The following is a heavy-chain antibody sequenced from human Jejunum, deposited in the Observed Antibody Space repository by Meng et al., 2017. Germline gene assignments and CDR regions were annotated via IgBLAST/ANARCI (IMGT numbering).Heavy chain of an antibody. V-gene: IGHV1-2*02. D-gene: IGHD7-27*01. J-gene: IGHJ4*02. CDR3: ARDIIGDLTVYCDY. CDR2: INPETGST. Sequence: VQLVHAGAEAKKPAASLKVSCKASGYTFTAYNIEWVRQAPGQGLEWLGWINPETGSTNYAQKFKGRVTVTRDTSTTTAYMELSGLTSDDTAVYYCARDIIGDLTVYCDYWGQGTLVTVSS. CDR1: GYTFTAYN.